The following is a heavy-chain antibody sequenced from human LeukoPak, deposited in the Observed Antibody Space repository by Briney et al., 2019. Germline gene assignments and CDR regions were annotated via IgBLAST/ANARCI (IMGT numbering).Heavy chain of an antibody. Sequence: KPSETLSLTCTVSGGSISSSSYYWGWIRPPPGKGLEGVGGIYYSGGTCYNPSLKSRVTISVDTSKNQFSLKLSSVTAADTAVYYCARHGTGYSSSSDDWFDPWGQGTLVTVSS. J-gene: IGHJ5*02. CDR1: GGSISSSSYY. D-gene: IGHD6-6*01. V-gene: IGHV4-39*01. CDR2: IYYSGGT. CDR3: ARHGTGYSSSSDDWFDP.